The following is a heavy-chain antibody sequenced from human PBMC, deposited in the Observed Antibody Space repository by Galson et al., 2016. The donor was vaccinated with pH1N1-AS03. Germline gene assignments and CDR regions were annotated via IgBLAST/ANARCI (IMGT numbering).Heavy chain of an antibody. CDR2: VSDDGYTK. V-gene: IGHV3-30*15. Sequence: SLRLSCAASGFTFSNYAIHWVRQAPGKGLQWVAVVSDDGYTKYYADSVRGRFTITRDNSENTVFLQMSSLTTEDTGLYYCARVVHEIRGQPNNWLDPWGQGTLVNVSS. CDR1: GFTFSNYA. CDR3: ARVVHEIRGQPNNWLDP. J-gene: IGHJ5*02. D-gene: IGHD1-26*01.